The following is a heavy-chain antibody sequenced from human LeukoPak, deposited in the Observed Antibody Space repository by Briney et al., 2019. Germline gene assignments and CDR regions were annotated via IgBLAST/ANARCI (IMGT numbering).Heavy chain of an antibody. V-gene: IGHV3-23*01. D-gene: IGHD5-24*01. CDR2: ISGSGGST. CDR1: GFTFSSYA. Sequence: PGGCLRLSCAASGFTFSSYAMSWVRQAPGKGLEWVSAISGSGGSTYYTDSVKGRFTISRDNSKNMLYLQMNSLRAEDTAVYYCAKPLVEMATITTFDYWGQGTLVTVSS. CDR3: AKPLVEMATITTFDY. J-gene: IGHJ4*02.